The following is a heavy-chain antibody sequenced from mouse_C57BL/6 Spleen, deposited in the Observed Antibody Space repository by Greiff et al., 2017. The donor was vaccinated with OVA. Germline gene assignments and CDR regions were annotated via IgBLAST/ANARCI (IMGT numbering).Heavy chain of an antibody. J-gene: IGHJ4*01. CDR2: INPISGGT. CDR3: GRKGWDSKLDD. CDR1: GYTFTDYY. D-gene: IGHD4-1*01. Sequence: VQLQQSGPELVKPGASVKLSCKASGYTFTDYYMNWVKQSPGKSLEWIGDINPISGGTSYNQKFKGKATLTVDKSSSTAYMELSSLTSEDAAVDYCGRKGWDSKLDDWGKGTTVTVSS. V-gene: IGHV1-26*01.